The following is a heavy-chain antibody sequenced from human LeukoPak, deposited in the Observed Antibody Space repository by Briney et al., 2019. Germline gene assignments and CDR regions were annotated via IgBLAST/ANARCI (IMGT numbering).Heavy chain of an antibody. J-gene: IGHJ4*02. CDR2: IYYSGST. V-gene: IGHV4-59*01. CDR1: GGSISSYY. D-gene: IGHD3-10*01. CDR3: VRRSMVRGVIFDY. Sequence: SETLSLTRTVSGGSISSYYWSWIRQPPGKGLEWIGYIYYSGSTNYNPSLKSRVTISVDTSKNQFSLKLSSVTAADTAVYYCVRRSMVRGVIFDYWGQGTLVTVSS.